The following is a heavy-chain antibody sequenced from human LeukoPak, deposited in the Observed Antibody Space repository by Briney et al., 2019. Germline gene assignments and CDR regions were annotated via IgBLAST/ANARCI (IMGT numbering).Heavy chain of an antibody. CDR3: LRDWYGSGSYWQIRESYFDY. V-gene: IGHV3-15*01. D-gene: IGHD3-10*01. CDR2: IKSKADGGTT. Sequence: GGSLRLSCAASGFTFSNAWMSWVRQAPGKGLEWVGRIKSKADGGTTDYAAPVKGRFTISRDDSKNTLYLQMNSLKTEDTAVYYCLRDWYGSGSYWQIRESYFDYWGQGTLVTVSS. J-gene: IGHJ4*02. CDR1: GFTFSNAW.